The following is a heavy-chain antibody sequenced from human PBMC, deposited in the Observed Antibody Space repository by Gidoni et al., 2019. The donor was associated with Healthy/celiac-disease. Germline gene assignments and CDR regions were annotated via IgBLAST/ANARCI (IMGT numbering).Heavy chain of an antibody. CDR2: IRSKANSYAT. D-gene: IGHD4-17*01. CDR1: GFTFSGSA. CDR3: TRLRYGDYRAFDY. Sequence: EVQLVESGGGLVQPGGSLKLSCAASGFTFSGSAMHWVRQASGKGLEWVGRIRSKANSYATAYAASVKGRFTIFRDDSKNTAYLQMNSLKTEDTAVYYCTRLRYGDYRAFDYWGQGTLVTVSS. J-gene: IGHJ4*02. V-gene: IGHV3-73*02.